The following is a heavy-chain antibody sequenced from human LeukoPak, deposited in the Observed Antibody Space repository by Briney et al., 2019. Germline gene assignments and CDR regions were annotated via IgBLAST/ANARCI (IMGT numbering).Heavy chain of an antibody. CDR1: GFTFSSHA. D-gene: IGHD3-10*01. J-gene: IGHJ5*02. Sequence: GGSLRLSCAASGFTFSSHAMHWVRQAPGKGLEYVSAISSNGGSTYYANSVKGRFTISRDNSKNTLYLQMGSLRAEDMAVYYCARDQGRRWFDPWGQGTLVTVSS. CDR2: ISSNGGST. V-gene: IGHV3-64*01. CDR3: ARDQGRRWFDP.